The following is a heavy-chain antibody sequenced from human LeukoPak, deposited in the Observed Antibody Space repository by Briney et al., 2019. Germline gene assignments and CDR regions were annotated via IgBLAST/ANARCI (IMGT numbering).Heavy chain of an antibody. CDR1: GFTFSSYW. V-gene: IGHV3-7*01. Sequence: GGSLRLSCAASGFTFSSYWMSWVRQAPGKGLEWVANIKEDGSEKYCVNSVKGRFTISRDNAKNSLYLQMNSLKVEDTAVYYCTRPMEVRGVITSDYWGQGTLVTVSS. D-gene: IGHD3-10*01. CDR3: TRPMEVRGVITSDY. CDR2: IKEDGSEK. J-gene: IGHJ4*02.